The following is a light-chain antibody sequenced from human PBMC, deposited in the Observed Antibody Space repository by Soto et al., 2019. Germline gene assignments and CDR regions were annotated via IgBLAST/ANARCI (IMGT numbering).Light chain of an antibody. CDR2: EVS. J-gene: IGLJ2*01. Sequence: QSALTQPPSASGSPGQSVTISCTGTSSDVGGYNYVSWYQQHPGKAPKLMIYEVSKRPSGVPDRFSGSKSGNTASLTVSGLPAEEDDDYCCRYYAGSSVVFGAGTKLTVL. CDR1: SSDVGGYNY. CDR3: RYYAGSSVV. V-gene: IGLV2-8*01.